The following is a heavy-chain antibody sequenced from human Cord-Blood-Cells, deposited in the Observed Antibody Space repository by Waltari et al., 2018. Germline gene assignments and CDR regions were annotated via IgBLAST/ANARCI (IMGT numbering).Heavy chain of an antibody. Sequence: QVQLQQWTAGLLKPSEPLSLTCAVYGGSFRGYSWTWLRPPPGKGLEWIGEINHSGSTNYNPSLKSRVTISVDTSKNQFSLKLSSVTAADTAVYYCARLPPYSGYEDAFDIWGQGTMVTVSS. CDR1: GGSFRGYS. V-gene: IGHV4-34*01. CDR3: ARLPPYSGYEDAFDI. CDR2: INHSGST. D-gene: IGHD5-12*01. J-gene: IGHJ3*02.